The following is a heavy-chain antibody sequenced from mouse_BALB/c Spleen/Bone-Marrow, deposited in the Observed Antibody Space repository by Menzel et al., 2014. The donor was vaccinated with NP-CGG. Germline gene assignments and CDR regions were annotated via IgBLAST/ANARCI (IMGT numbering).Heavy chain of an antibody. CDR2: ISPDSNTI. V-gene: IGHV4-1*02. J-gene: IGHJ3*01. D-gene: IGHD1-2*01. CDR1: GFDFSRYW. Sequence: EVNVVESGGGLVQPGGSLKLSCAASGFDFSRYWMSWVRQAPGKGLEWIGEISPDSNTINYTPSLKDKFIISRDNAKNTLYLQMSKVRSEDTALYYCARLGYYGSFAYWGQGTLVTVSA. CDR3: ARLGYYGSFAY.